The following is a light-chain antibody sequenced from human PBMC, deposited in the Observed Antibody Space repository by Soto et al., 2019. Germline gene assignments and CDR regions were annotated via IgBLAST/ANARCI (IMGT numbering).Light chain of an antibody. Sequence: QSVLTQSSSASASLGSSVKLTCTLSSGHSSYIIAWHQQQPGKAPRYLMKLEGSGSYNKGSGVPDRFSGSSSGADRYLTISNPQSEDEADYYCETWDSNANWVFGGGTKLTVL. CDR2: LEGSGSY. J-gene: IGLJ3*02. CDR3: ETWDSNANWV. CDR1: SGHSSYI. V-gene: IGLV4-60*03.